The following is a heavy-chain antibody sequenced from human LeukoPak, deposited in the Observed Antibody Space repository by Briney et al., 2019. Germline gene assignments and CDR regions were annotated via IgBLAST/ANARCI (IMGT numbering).Heavy chain of an antibody. Sequence: PSETLSLTCTVSGGSISRGGYYWSWIRQHPGKGLEGMGYLYYSGSTYYNPSLKSRLTISVDPSKNQFSLKLRSVTAADTAVYYCARDNRVPGYYYDSSGYYYVGYFDYWGQGTLVTVSS. J-gene: IGHJ4*02. V-gene: IGHV4-31*03. CDR1: GGSISRGGYY. D-gene: IGHD3-22*01. CDR3: ARDNRVPGYYYDSSGYYYVGYFDY. CDR2: LYYSGST.